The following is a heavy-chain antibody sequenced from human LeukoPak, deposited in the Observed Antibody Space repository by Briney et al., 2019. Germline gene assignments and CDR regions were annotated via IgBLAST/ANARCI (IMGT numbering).Heavy chain of an antibody. J-gene: IGHJ4*02. CDR2: ISFDGANK. Sequence: GGSLRLSCATSGFTFSMSSMHWVRLAPGKGLEWLAGISFDGANKFSGDSVKGRFSISRDNSQNTLYLQMNSLGLDDKAVYFCARGRAGIAAAGFDYWGQGTLVTVSS. D-gene: IGHD6-13*01. CDR3: ARGRAGIAAAGFDY. V-gene: IGHV3-30*04. CDR1: GFTFSMSS.